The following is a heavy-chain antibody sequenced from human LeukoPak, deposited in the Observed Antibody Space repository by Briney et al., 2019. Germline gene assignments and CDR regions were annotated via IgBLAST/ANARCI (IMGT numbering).Heavy chain of an antibody. V-gene: IGHV4-61*02. D-gene: IGHD2-15*01. Sequence: SETLSLTCTVSGGSISNGNYYWSWIRQPAGKGLEWIGRIYNSGSTNYNPSLKSRVTISVDTSKSQFSLKLSSVTAADAAMYHCAREVGDYYYYYIDVWGKGTTVTVSS. CDR3: AREVGDYYYYYIDV. CDR2: IYNSGST. CDR1: GGSISNGNYY. J-gene: IGHJ6*03.